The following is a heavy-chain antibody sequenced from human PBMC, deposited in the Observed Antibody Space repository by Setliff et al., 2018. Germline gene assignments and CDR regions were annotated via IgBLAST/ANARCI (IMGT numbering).Heavy chain of an antibody. CDR2: VYYTGTT. V-gene: IGHV4-59*01. Sequence: KPSETLSLTCTVPGGSINNYYWSWIRQAPGKGLEWVGYVYYTGTTNYSPSLKGRVIISVDASKNRLSLQLNSVTPADTAVYYCARDRSAYNYGLDVWGQGTTVTVSS. CDR3: ARDRSAYNYGLDV. CDR1: GGSINNYY. J-gene: IGHJ6*02.